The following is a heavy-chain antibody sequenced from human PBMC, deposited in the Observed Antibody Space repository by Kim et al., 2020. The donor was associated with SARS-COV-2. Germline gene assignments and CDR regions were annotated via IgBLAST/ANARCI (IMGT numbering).Heavy chain of an antibody. J-gene: IGHJ3*02. CDR3: ARHRLSSAAFDI. D-gene: IGHD3-16*02. Sequence: YYADSVKGRFTISRDNAKNSLYLQMNSLRAEDTAVYYCARHRLSSAAFDIWGQGTMVTVSS. V-gene: IGHV3-11*04.